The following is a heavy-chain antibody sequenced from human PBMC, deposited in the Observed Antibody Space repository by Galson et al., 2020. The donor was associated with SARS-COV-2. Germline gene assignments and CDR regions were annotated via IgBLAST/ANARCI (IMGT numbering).Heavy chain of an antibody. V-gene: IGHV3-23*01. CDR3: AKEGGSGWATDYFQH. J-gene: IGHJ1*01. CDR1: GFTFSSYA. Sequence: GGSLRLSCAASGFTFSSYAMGWVRQAPGKGLEWVSLITANGYNTYYPDSMKGRFTISRDNSKDTLYLQINNLRAEDTAIYYCAKEGGSGWATDYFQHWGQGTLVTVSS. D-gene: IGHD6-19*01. CDR2: ITANGYNT.